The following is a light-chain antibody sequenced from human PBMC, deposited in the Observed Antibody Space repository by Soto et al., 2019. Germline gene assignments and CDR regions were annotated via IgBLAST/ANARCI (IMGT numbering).Light chain of an antibody. V-gene: IGLV2-18*02. CDR2: DVS. Sequence: QSALTQPPSVSGSPGQSVDISCTGTSSDVGNYNRVSWYQQPPGTAPRLMIYDVSNRPSGVPDRFSGSKSGNTASLTISGLQADDEADYYCSSYTTSSTYVFGTGTKVTVL. CDR1: SSDVGNYNR. J-gene: IGLJ1*01. CDR3: SSYTTSSTYV.